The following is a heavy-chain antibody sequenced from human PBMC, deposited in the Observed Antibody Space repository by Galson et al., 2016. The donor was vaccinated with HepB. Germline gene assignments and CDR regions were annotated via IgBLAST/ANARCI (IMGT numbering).Heavy chain of an antibody. Sequence: SLRLSCAASGFTFSSYAMHWVRQAPGKGLEWVAVISYDGSNKYYADSVKGRFTLSRDNSKNTLYLQMNSLRAEDTAVYYCARGGPLYCKGGSCYSAYYGMDVWGQGTTVTVSS. J-gene: IGHJ6*02. CDR1: GFTFSSYA. CDR3: ARGGPLYCKGGSCYSAYYGMDV. CDR2: ISYDGSNK. V-gene: IGHV3-30-3*01. D-gene: IGHD2-15*01.